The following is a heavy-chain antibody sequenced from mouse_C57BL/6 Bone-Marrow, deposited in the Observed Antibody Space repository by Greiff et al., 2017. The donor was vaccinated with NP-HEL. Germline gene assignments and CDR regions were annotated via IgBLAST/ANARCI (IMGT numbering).Heavy chain of an antibody. Sequence: VQLKESGGGLVKPGGSLKLSCAASGFTFSSYAMSWVRQTPEKRLEWVATISDGGSYTYYPDNVKGRFTISRDNAKNNLYLQMSHLKSEDTAMYYCAVAYYTFAYWGQGTLVTVSA. CDR1: GFTFSSYA. CDR3: AVAYYTFAY. V-gene: IGHV5-4*01. CDR2: ISDGGSYT. J-gene: IGHJ3*01. D-gene: IGHD2-12*01.